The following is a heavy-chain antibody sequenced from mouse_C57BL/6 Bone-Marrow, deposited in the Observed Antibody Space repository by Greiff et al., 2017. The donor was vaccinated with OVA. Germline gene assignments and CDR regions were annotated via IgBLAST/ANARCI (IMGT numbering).Heavy chain of an antibody. CDR3: ARGGTYDGYYDYAMDY. CDR1: GYTFTSYW. Sequence: QVHVKQPGAELVRPGTSVKLSCKASGYTFTSYWMHWVKQRPGQGLEWIGVIDPSDSYTNYNQKFKGKATLTVDTSSSTAYMQLSSLTSEDSAVYYCARGGTYDGYYDYAMDYWGQGTSVTVSS. J-gene: IGHJ4*01. D-gene: IGHD2-3*01. V-gene: IGHV1-59*01. CDR2: IDPSDSYT.